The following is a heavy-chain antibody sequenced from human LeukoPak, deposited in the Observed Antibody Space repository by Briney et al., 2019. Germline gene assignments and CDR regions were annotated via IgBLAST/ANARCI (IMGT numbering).Heavy chain of an antibody. Sequence: GGSLRLSCAASGFTFNSYAMYWVRQAPGKGLEWVSGIFGSGGSAHYADSVKGRFTISRDNSKNTVYLQMNSLRAEDTAVYYCAKDPYSSGWYEDWGQGTLVTVSS. V-gene: IGHV3-23*01. J-gene: IGHJ4*02. CDR3: AKDPYSSGWYED. CDR2: IFGSGGSA. D-gene: IGHD6-19*01. CDR1: GFTFNSYA.